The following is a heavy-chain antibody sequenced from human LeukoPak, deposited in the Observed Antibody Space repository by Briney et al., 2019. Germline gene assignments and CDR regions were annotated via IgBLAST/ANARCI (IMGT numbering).Heavy chain of an antibody. CDR2: ISYDGSNK. CDR3: AKVWDSSGYYPGYFDY. CDR1: GFTFSSYG. D-gene: IGHD3-22*01. Sequence: HPGRSLRLSCAASGFTFSSYGMHWVRQAPGKGLEWVAVISYDGSNKYYADSVKGRFTISRDNSKNTLYLQMNSLRAEDTAVYYCAKVWDSSGYYPGYFDYWGQGTLVTVSS. J-gene: IGHJ4*02. V-gene: IGHV3-30*18.